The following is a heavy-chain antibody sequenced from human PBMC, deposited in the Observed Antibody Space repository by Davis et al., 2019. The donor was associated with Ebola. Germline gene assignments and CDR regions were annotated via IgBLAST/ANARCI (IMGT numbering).Heavy chain of an antibody. CDR2: ISAYNGNT. CDR1: GGTFSSYA. J-gene: IGHJ4*02. Sequence: ASVKVSCKASGGTFSSYAISWVRQAPGQGLEWMGWISAYNGNTNYAQKLQGRVTMTTDTSTSTAYMELRSLRSDDTAVYYCARGGSYYYDSSGYYSAYYFDYWGQGTLVTVSS. V-gene: IGHV1-18*01. D-gene: IGHD3-22*01. CDR3: ARGGSYYYDSSGYYSAYYFDY.